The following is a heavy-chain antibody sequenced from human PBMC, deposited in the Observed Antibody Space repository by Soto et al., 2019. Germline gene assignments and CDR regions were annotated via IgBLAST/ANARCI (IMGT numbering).Heavy chain of an antibody. CDR3: ARTDKVGYYPY. CDR2: IYNSGTK. Sequence: PENLPVPNDVSAETPSRGYYLAWIRQPPGKGLEWIASIYNSGTKYYHPSLMGRVTISVDTSKNQFSLKLTSVTAADSAVYYCARTDKVGYYPYFGQGSLVTVS. J-gene: IGHJ4*02. D-gene: IGHD3-3*01. CDR1: AETPSRGYY. V-gene: IGHV4-38-2*01.